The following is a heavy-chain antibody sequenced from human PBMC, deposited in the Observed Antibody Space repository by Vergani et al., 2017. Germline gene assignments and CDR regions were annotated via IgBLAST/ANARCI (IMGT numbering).Heavy chain of an antibody. CDR2: ISHDGNKK. CDR3: AKDPRLKEDYYYYYMDV. J-gene: IGHJ6*03. CDR1: GFTFSNYG. V-gene: IGHV3-30*18. Sequence: QVQLVESGGSVVQPGRSLRLSCAASGFTFSNYGLHWVRQAPGQGLEWVAVISHDGNKKYYVDSVKGRFTISRDNSKNTLYLYMNSLRAHDTAVYYCAKDPRLKEDYYYYYMDVWGKGTAVTVSS.